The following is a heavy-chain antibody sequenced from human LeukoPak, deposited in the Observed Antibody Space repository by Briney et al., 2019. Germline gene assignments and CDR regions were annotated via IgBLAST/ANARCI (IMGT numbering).Heavy chain of an antibody. V-gene: IGHV3-23*03. Sequence: GGSLRLSCAASGFTFDDYAMHWVRQAPGKGLEWVSVIYSCGSTYYADSVKGRFTISRDNSKNMVYLQMNSLRAEDTAIYYCATEVGGPMFDYWGQGTLVTVSS. CDR2: IYSCGST. CDR3: ATEVGGPMFDY. J-gene: IGHJ4*02. CDR1: GFTFDDYA. D-gene: IGHD3-10*01.